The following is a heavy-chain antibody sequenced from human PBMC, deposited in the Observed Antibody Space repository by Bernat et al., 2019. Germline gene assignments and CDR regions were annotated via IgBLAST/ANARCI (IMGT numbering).Heavy chain of an antibody. D-gene: IGHD4-4*01. CDR2: INHSGSP. Sequence: QVQLQQWGAGLLKPSETLSLTCAVSDGAFSMYYWGWIRQPPGKGLEWIGEINHSGSPNYTPSLKSRVTMSVDTSRNRFALTLSSVTAADSATYFCARGGVDNINYGRLFDSWGQGTLLTVSS. CDR1: DGAFSMYY. CDR3: ARGGVDNINYGRLFDS. V-gene: IGHV4-34*02. J-gene: IGHJ4*02.